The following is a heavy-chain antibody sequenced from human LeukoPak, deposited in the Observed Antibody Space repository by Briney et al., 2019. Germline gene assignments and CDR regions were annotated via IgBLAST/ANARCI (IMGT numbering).Heavy chain of an antibody. CDR1: GFTVSSNY. V-gene: IGHV3-53*01. CDR3: AKVCGSSCYFPES. J-gene: IGHJ5*02. D-gene: IGHD2-2*01. CDR2: IYSGGST. Sequence: GGSLRLSCAASGFTVSSNYMSWVRQAPGKGLEWVSVIYSGGSTYYADSVKGRFTISRDNSKDTLYLQMNSLTAEDTAMYYCAKVCGSSCYFPESWGQGTLVTVSS.